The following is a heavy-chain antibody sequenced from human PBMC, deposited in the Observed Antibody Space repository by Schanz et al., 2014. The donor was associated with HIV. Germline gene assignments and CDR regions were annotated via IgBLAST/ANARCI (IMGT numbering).Heavy chain of an antibody. J-gene: IGHJ6*02. CDR1: GFTFDDYA. CDR2: ISWSSNNI. D-gene: IGHD6-19*01. V-gene: IGHV3-9*01. Sequence: VQLVESGGGLVQPGRSLRLSCAASGFTFDDYAMHWVRQAPGKGLEWVSGISWSSNNIGYVDSVKGRFTISRDTAKNSLFLQMNSLRAEDTALYYCARGRSGRGALFVGMDVWGQGTTVTVSS. CDR3: ARGRSGRGALFVGMDV.